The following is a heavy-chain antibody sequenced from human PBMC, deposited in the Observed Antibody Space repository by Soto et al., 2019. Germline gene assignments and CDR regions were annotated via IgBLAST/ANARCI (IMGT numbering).Heavy chain of an antibody. Sequence: GGSLRLSCAASWFTFSSYGMHWVRQAPGKGLEWVAVIWYDGSNKYYADSVKGRFTISRDNSKNTLYLQMNSPRAEDTAVYYCARADYDFWSGYHPRFNWLDTWGQGTLVPV. CDR2: IWYDGSNK. D-gene: IGHD3-3*01. V-gene: IGHV3-33*01. CDR1: WFTFSSYG. CDR3: ARADYDFWSGYHPRFNWLDT. J-gene: IGHJ5*02.